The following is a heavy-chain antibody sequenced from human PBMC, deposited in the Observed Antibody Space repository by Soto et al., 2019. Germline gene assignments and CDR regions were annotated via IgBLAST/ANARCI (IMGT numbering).Heavy chain of an antibody. Sequence: ASLKVSCKASGYTFTGYYMHWVRQAPGQGLEWTGWINPNSGGTNYAQKFQGWVTMTRDTSISTAYVELSRLRSDDTAVYYCARVHCSSTSCHPYGMDVWGQGTTVTVS. CDR3: ARVHCSSTSCHPYGMDV. J-gene: IGHJ6*02. CDR2: INPNSGGT. D-gene: IGHD2-2*01. V-gene: IGHV1-2*04. CDR1: GYTFTGYY.